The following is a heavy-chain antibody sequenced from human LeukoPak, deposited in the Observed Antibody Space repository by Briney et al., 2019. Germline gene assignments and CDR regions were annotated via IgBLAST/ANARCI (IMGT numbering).Heavy chain of an antibody. CDR1: GFTFSRYA. Sequence: QPGGSLRLSCACPGFTFSRYAMTWVRQAPGKGLEWVSAISGSGGSTYYADSVRGRFTISRDNSKNTLYLQMNSLIVEDTAVYYCAKDLTGGSTRVVPAANPFDPWGQGTLVTVSS. CDR2: ISGSGGST. V-gene: IGHV3-23*01. D-gene: IGHD2-2*01. CDR3: AKDLTGGSTRVVPAANPFDP. J-gene: IGHJ5*02.